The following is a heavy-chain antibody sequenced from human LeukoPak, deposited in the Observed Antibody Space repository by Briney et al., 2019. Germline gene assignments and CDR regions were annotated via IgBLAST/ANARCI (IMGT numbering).Heavy chain of an antibody. CDR3: ARMTSGSYGKRGFDP. Sequence: ESGPALVKPTQTLTLTCTFSGFSLSTSGMCVSWIRQPPGKALEWLARIDWDDDKYYSTSLKTRLTISKDTSKNQVVLTMTNMDPVDTATYYCARMTSGSYGKRGFDPWGRGTLVTVSS. V-gene: IGHV2-70*11. J-gene: IGHJ5*02. CDR1: GFSLSTSGMC. D-gene: IGHD3-10*01. CDR2: IDWDDDK.